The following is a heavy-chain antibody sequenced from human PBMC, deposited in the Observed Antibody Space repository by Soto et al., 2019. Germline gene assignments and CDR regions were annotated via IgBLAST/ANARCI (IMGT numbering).Heavy chain of an antibody. D-gene: IGHD3-10*01. J-gene: IGHJ6*02. CDR2: ISYDGSNK. V-gene: IGHV3-30*18. Sequence: GGSLRLSCAASGFTFSSYGMHWVRQAPGKGLEWVAVISYDGSNKYYADSVKGRFTISRDNSKNTLYLQMNSLRAEDTAVYYCAKAVLPVYYYGMDVWGQGTTVTVSS. CDR1: GFTFSSYG. CDR3: AKAVLPVYYYGMDV.